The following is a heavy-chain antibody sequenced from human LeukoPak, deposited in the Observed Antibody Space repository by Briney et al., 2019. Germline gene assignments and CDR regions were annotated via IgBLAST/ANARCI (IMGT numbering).Heavy chain of an antibody. D-gene: IGHD6-6*01. CDR1: GYTFTGYY. J-gene: IGHJ6*02. CDR3: ARESLASSLNYYYYGMDV. Sequence: ASVNVSCKASGYTFTGYYMHWVRQAPGQGLEWMGWINPNSGGTNYAQKFQGRVTMTRDTSISTAYMELSRLRSDDTAVYYCARESLASSLNYYYYGMDVWGQGTTVTVSS. CDR2: INPNSGGT. V-gene: IGHV1-2*02.